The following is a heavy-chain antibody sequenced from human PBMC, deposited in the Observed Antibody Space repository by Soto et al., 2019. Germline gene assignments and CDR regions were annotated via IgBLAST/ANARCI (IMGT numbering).Heavy chain of an antibody. CDR3: ARASTSCYGRFDY. V-gene: IGHV1-2*04. CDR2: INPNSGGT. CDR1: RYTFTGYD. Sequence: VKVACKSSRYTFTGYDMDWVRKAPGQGLEWMGWINPNSGGTNYAQKFQGWVTMTRDTSISTAYMELSRLRSDDTAVYYCARASTSCYGRFDYWGQGTLVTVSS. D-gene: IGHD2-2*01. J-gene: IGHJ4*02.